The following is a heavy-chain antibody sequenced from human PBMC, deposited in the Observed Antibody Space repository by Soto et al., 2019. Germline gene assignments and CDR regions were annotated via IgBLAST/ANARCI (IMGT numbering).Heavy chain of an antibody. J-gene: IGHJ6*02. Sequence: SGGSLRFSCAASGFTFSSYAMSWVRQAPGKGLEWVSAISGSGGSTYYADSVKGRFTISRDNSKNTLYLQMNSLRAEDTAVYYCAKNVLRYSYGMDVWGQGTTVTVSS. CDR2: ISGSGGST. V-gene: IGHV3-23*01. D-gene: IGHD3-9*01. CDR3: AKNVLRYSYGMDV. CDR1: GFTFSSYA.